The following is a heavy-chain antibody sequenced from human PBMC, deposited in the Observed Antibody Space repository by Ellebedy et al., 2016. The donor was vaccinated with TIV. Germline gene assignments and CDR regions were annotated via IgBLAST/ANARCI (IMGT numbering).Heavy chain of an antibody. CDR3: ARDLGRYGMDV. CDR1: GGSINNYY. V-gene: IGHV4-59*01. J-gene: IGHJ6*02. Sequence: MPSETLSLTCSVSGGSINNYYWTWIRQPPGQGLEWIGDIHHSGNSTIHPSLKSRVTLSLDTSKNQFSLGLSSVTAADTATYYCARDLGRYGMDVWGQGTTVTVSS. CDR2: IHHSGNS.